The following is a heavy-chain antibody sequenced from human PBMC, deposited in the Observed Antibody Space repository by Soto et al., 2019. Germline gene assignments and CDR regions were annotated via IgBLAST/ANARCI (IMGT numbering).Heavy chain of an antibody. J-gene: IGHJ4*02. CDR1: GGSISSSSYY. CDR2: IYYSGST. Sequence: QLQLQESGPGLVKPSETLSLTCTVSGGSISSSSYYWGWIRQPPGKGLEWIGSIYYSGSTYYNPYLKIQVTRAVDTANDQWSRQLGSVTDANPAVYCGVRRFVTTSWYYSHDYFDCWGQGTLVTVSS. D-gene: IGHD6-13*01. V-gene: IGHV4-39*01. CDR3: VRRFVTTSWYYSHDYFDC.